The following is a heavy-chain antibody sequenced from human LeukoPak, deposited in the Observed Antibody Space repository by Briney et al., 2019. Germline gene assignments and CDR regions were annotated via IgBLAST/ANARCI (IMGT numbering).Heavy chain of an antibody. CDR3: ARSTLYYDYVWGSYRLRSYFQH. Sequence: SETLSLTCAVSGGSISSGGYSWSWIRQPPGKGLEWIGYIYHSGSTNYNPSLKSRVTISVDTSKNQFSLKLSSVTAADTAVYYCARSTLYYDYVWGSYRLRSYFQHWGQGTLVTVSS. J-gene: IGHJ1*01. D-gene: IGHD3-16*02. CDR1: GGSISSGGYS. V-gene: IGHV4-30-2*01. CDR2: IYHSGST.